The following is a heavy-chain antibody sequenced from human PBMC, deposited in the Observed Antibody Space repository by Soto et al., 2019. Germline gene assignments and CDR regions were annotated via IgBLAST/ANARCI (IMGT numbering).Heavy chain of an antibody. CDR2: IYHSGST. J-gene: IGHJ5*02. CDR1: GGSISSSNW. V-gene: IGHV4-4*02. D-gene: IGHD7-27*01. CDR3: ARDSETGEDWFDP. Sequence: QVQLQESGPGLVKPSGTLSLTCAVSGGSISSSNWWSWVRQPPGKGLEWIGEIYHSGSTNYNPSLKSRVXXSXDRXKNQFSLKLSSVTAADTAVYYCARDSETGEDWFDPWGQGTLVTVSS.